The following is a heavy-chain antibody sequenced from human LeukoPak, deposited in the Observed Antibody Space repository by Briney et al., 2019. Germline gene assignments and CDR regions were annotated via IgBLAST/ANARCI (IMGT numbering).Heavy chain of an antibody. CDR3: ASHYDSGGYDASDI. D-gene: IGHD3-22*01. CDR1: GFTFSSYG. V-gene: IGHV3-23*01. Sequence: PGGSLRLSCAASGFTFSSYGMSWVRQAPGKGLEWVSGINGSGSRTYYADSVKGRFTISRDKSKNTVYLQMNSLRAEDTAVYYCASHYDSGGYDASDIWGQGTMVTVSS. CDR2: INGSGSRT. J-gene: IGHJ3*02.